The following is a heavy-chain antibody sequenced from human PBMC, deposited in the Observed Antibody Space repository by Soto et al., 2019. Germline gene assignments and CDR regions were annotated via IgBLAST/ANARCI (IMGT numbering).Heavy chain of an antibody. Sequence: SETLSLTCSVSGGSISSYYWSWIRQPPGKGLEWIGYIYYTGSTNYNPSLKSRVTISLDTSKNQFSLKLSSVTAADTAVYYCGGGEGDGGKAIYYYSGRDVGGKGPRVTFS. D-gene: IGHD3-16*01. V-gene: IGHV4-59*01. CDR2: IYYTGST. CDR1: GGSISSYY. CDR3: GGGEGDGGKAIYYYSGRDV. J-gene: IGHJ6*04.